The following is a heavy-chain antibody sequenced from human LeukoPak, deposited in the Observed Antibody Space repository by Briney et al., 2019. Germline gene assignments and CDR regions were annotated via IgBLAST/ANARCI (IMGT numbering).Heavy chain of an antibody. Sequence: ASVKVSCKASGGTFSSYAISWVRQAPGQGLEWTGGIIPIFGTANYAQKFQGRVTITTDESTSTAYMELSSLRSEDTAVYYCAREGPHGVVVPYFDYWGQGTLVTVSS. J-gene: IGHJ4*02. D-gene: IGHD2-2*01. CDR2: IIPIFGTA. V-gene: IGHV1-69*05. CDR3: AREGPHGVVVPYFDY. CDR1: GGTFSSYA.